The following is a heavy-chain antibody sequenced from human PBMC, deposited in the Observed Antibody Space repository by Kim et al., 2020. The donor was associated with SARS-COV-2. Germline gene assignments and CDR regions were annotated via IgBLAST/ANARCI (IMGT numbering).Heavy chain of an antibody. V-gene: IGHV7-4-1*02. Sequence: ASVKVSCKASGYTFTSYAMNWVRQAPGQGLEWMGWINTNTGNPTYAQGFTGRFVFSLDTSVSTAYLQISSLKAEDTAVYYCARDRLRYFDWLLLGGQNYYYYGMDVWGQGTTVTVSS. J-gene: IGHJ6*02. CDR2: INTNTGNP. CDR3: ARDRLRYFDWLLLGGQNYYYYGMDV. D-gene: IGHD3-9*01. CDR1: GYTFTSYA.